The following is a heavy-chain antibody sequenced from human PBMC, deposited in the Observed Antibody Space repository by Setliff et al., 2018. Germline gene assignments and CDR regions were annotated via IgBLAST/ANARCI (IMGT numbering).Heavy chain of an antibody. CDR2: VHHSGAA. V-gene: IGHV4-38-2*02. J-gene: IGHJ4*02. D-gene: IGHD2-15*01. CDR1: GHSISSASY. CDR3: AREGRYCSGDTCYFSHLYYFDY. Sequence: PSETLSLTCTVSGHSISSASYWGWIRQSPGKGLEWIATVHHSGAAPYNPSLKSRLTISVDTSKNQFSLKLSSVTAADTAVYYCAREGRYCSGDTCYFSHLYYFDYWGQGTLVTVSS.